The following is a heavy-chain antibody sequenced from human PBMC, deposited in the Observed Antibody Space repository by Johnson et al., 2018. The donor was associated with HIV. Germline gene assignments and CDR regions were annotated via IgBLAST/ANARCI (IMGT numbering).Heavy chain of an antibody. J-gene: IGHJ3*02. D-gene: IGHD1-26*01. CDR2: ISSNGGRT. Sequence: VQLVESGGGVVQPGGSLRLSCAASRFTFSTYGMHWVRQAPGKGLEYVSAISSNGGRTSYANSVKGSSTISRDNSQNTLYLQMGSLRGGDTAGYYCARDRRGATIDDAFDIWGQGTMVTVYS. CDR1: RFTFSTYG. CDR3: ARDRRGATIDDAFDI. V-gene: IGHV3-64*01.